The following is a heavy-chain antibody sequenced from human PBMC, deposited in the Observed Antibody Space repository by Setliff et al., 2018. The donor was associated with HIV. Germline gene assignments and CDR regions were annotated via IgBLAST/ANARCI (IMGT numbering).Heavy chain of an antibody. D-gene: IGHD3-10*01. CDR3: ARDRYAGEIDY. Sequence: SETLSLTCTVSGDSITSNSYYWSWIRHHPGKGLEWIGYIYYTGSTYFNPSLKSRVTLSIDTSKNQFSLKLSSVPAADTAVYYCARDRYAGEIDYWGQGTLVTVSS. CDR1: GDSITSNSYY. J-gene: IGHJ4*02. CDR2: IYYTGST. V-gene: IGHV4-31*03.